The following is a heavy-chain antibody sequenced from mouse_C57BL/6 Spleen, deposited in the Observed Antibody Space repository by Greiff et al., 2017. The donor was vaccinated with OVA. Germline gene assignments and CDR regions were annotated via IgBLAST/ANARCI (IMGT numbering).Heavy chain of an antibody. CDR2: IYPGSGST. D-gene: IGHD2-4*01. V-gene: IGHV1-55*01. CDR3: ARRGDDYDDWYFDV. J-gene: IGHJ1*03. Sequence: VQLQQPGAELVKPGASVKMSCKASGYTFTSYWITWVKQRPGQGLEWIGDIYPGSGSTNYNEKFKSKATLTVDTSPSTAYMQLSSLTSEDSAVYYCARRGDDYDDWYFDVWGTGTTVTVSS. CDR1: GYTFTSYW.